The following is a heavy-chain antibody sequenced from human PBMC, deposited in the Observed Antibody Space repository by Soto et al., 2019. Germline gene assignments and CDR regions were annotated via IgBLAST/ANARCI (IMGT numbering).Heavy chain of an antibody. CDR1: GFTFSSYA. Sequence: AGGSLRLSCAASGFTFSSYAMSWVRQAPGKGLEWVGRIRSKANSYATEYPASVKGRFTISRDDSKNTAYLQMNSLKAEDTAVYYCATHTRDGYNDEYYFDYWGRGTLVTVSS. CDR2: IRSKANSYAT. V-gene: IGHV3-73*01. CDR3: ATHTRDGYNDEYYFDY. D-gene: IGHD2-21*01. J-gene: IGHJ4*02.